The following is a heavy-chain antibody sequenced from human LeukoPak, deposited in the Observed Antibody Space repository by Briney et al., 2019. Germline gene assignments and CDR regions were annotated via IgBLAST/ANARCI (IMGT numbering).Heavy chain of an antibody. D-gene: IGHD1-26*01. V-gene: IGHV1-18*01. CDR3: ARDYVPVSGSYGPNAFDI. CDR2: ISAYNGNT. J-gene: IGHJ3*02. CDR1: GYTFTSYG. Sequence: ASAKVSCKASGYTFTSYGISWVRQAPGQGLEWMGWISAYNGNTNYAQKLQGRVTMTSDTSTSTAYMELRSLRSDDTAVYYCARDYVPVSGSYGPNAFDIWGQGTMVTVSS.